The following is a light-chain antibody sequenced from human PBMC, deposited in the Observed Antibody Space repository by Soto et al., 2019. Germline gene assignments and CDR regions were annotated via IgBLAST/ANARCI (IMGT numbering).Light chain of an antibody. J-gene: IGKJ1*01. CDR2: GAS. CDR3: QQYNRYSWT. CDR1: QNIDRW. Sequence: DIQMTQSPSTLSASLVDRVTITCRASQNIDRWLAWYQQKPGKAPNLLIYGASNLESELPSRFSGSGSGTEFTLTISGLRPDYFATYYYQQYNRYSWTFGRKTKVKLK. V-gene: IGKV1-5*03.